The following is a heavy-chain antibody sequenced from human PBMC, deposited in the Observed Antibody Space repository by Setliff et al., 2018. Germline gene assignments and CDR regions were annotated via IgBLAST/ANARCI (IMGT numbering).Heavy chain of an antibody. CDR3: ARDYYDSRGSYAFDI. CDR2: IYYSGST. J-gene: IGHJ3*02. D-gene: IGHD3-22*01. CDR1: GGSISSGGYY. V-gene: IGHV4-31*03. Sequence: SETLSLTCTVSGGSISSGGYYWSWIRQHPGKGLEWIGYIYYSGSTYYNPSLKSRVTISVDTSKNQFSLNLSSVTAADTAMYYCARDYYDSRGSYAFDIWGQGTVVTVSS.